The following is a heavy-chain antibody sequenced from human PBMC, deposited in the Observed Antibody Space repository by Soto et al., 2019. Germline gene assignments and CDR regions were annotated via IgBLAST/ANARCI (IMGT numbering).Heavy chain of an antibody. CDR2: ISYDGNDK. CDR3: AKDWGSSGWFNWFDS. CDR1: GFTLSNTG. Sequence: LRLSCVVSGFTLSNTGIHWVRQAPGKGLEWVAMISYDGNDKYYADSVKGRFTISRDSSKNTLYLQMNNLRPEDTSVYYCAKDWGSSGWFNWFDSWGQGTLVTVSS. V-gene: IGHV3-30*18. D-gene: IGHD6-19*01. J-gene: IGHJ5*01.